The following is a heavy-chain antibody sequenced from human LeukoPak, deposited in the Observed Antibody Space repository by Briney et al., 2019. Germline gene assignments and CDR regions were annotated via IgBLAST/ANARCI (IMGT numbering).Heavy chain of an antibody. J-gene: IGHJ3*02. CDR2: IKPNSGGT. V-gene: IGHV1-2*06. Sequence: ASVKVSCKASGYTFTDYYMHWVRQAPGQGLEWMGRIKPNSGGTNYGQKFQGRVTMTRDTSISIAYMELSNLRSDDTAVYYCARAGVWDSSDTSGYHNGAFDIWGQGTMVTVSS. CDR3: ARAGVWDSSDTSGYHNGAFDI. CDR1: GYTFTDYY. D-gene: IGHD3-22*01.